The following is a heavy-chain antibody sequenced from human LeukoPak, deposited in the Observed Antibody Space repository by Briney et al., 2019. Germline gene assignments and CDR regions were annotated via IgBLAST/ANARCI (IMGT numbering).Heavy chain of an antibody. J-gene: IGHJ4*02. Sequence: GGSLRLSCAASGFTFSSYSMHWVRQGPGKGLEWVAVISYDGSNKYYADSVKGRFTISRDNSKNTLYLQMNSLRVEDTAVYYCARDQGYGSGTFLDYWGQGTLVIVSS. CDR2: ISYDGSNK. D-gene: IGHD3-10*01. V-gene: IGHV3-30*04. CDR3: ARDQGYGSGTFLDY. CDR1: GFTFSSYS.